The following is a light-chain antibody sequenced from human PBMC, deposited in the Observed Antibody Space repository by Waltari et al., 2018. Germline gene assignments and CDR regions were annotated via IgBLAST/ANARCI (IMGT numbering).Light chain of an antibody. CDR3: QQYKNGPPET. Sequence: IVMTQSPATLSVSPGEGATLSCRASQSINSNVAWYQQKPGHAPRLLIYEASTRATGVPARFSGIGSGTEFTLTISSLQAEDSATYYCQQYKNGPPETFGQGTKVEIK. CDR1: QSINSN. V-gene: IGKV3-15*01. CDR2: EAS. J-gene: IGKJ1*01.